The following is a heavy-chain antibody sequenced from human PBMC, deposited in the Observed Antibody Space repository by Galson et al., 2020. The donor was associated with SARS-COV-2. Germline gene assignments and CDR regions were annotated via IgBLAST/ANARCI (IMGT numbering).Heavy chain of an antibody. J-gene: IGHJ4*02. V-gene: IGHV3-9*01. CDR2: ISWNSGSA. CDR1: GFKFDDFG. Sequence: GGSLRLSCAASGFKFDDFGMPWVRQAPGKGLEWVAGISWNSGSAAYATSVRGRFTISRDNAKRSIHLQMNSLRPEDTANYFCVKDRDLDFWGQGTLVLVSS. CDR3: VKDRDLDF.